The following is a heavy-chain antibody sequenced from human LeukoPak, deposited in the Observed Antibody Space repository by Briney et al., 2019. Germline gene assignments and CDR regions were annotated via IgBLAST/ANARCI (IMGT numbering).Heavy chain of an antibody. D-gene: IGHD3-22*01. V-gene: IGHV3-21*04. J-gene: IGHJ4*02. Sequence: GGSLRLSCVSSGFIFSSYSMNWVRQAPGKGLKSVSSISSSSSYINYADPVKGRFTVSRVNAQNSLYLQMNSLRAEDTAVYYCAKVRYDSSGYQSPYFDYWGQGTLVTVSS. CDR1: GFIFSSYS. CDR2: ISSSSSYI. CDR3: AKVRYDSSGYQSPYFDY.